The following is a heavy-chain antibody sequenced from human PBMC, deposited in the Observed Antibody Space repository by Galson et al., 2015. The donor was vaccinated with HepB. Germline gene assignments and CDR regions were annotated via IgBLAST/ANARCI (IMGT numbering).Heavy chain of an antibody. D-gene: IGHD1-26*01. V-gene: IGHV1-18*04. J-gene: IGHJ6*02. Sequence: SVKVSCKASGYTFTSYDVSWVRQAPGQGLEWMGWISGNNGDTNYAQKLRGRVTVTTDTSTSTAYMELRNLRSDDTAVYYCARGGGSSARGMDVWGQGTTVTVSS. CDR1: GYTFTSYD. CDR3: ARGGGSSARGMDV. CDR2: ISGNNGDT.